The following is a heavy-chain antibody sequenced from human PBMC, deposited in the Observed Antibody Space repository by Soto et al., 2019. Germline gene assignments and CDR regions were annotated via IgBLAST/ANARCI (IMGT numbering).Heavy chain of an antibody. Sequence: QITLKESGPTLVHPTQTLTLTCTFSGFSLSTSGVGVGWIRQPPGKALQWLALIYWNDDKRYSPSLKSRLTTTKDTSKNQVVLTMTKMEPVDTATYYCARRMKGYYDSSGYYWGWGQGNLVTVAS. V-gene: IGHV2-5*01. D-gene: IGHD3-22*01. J-gene: IGHJ4*02. CDR2: IYWNDDK. CDR3: ARRMKGYYDSSGYYWG. CDR1: GFSLSTSGVG.